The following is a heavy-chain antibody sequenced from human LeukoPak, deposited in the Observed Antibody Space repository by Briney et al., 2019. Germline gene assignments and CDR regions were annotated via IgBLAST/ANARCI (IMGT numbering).Heavy chain of an antibody. J-gene: IGHJ4*02. D-gene: IGHD6-19*01. CDR1: GFTFSNYW. V-gene: IGHV3-7*01. Sequence: GGSLRLSCAASGFTFSNYWMSWVRQAPGKGLEWVANIKQDGSEKYYVDSVKGRFTISRDNAKNSLYLQMNSLRAEDTAVYYCARVYSQKWLVLEGYIDYWGQGTLVTVSS. CDR3: ARVYSQKWLVLEGYIDY. CDR2: IKQDGSEK.